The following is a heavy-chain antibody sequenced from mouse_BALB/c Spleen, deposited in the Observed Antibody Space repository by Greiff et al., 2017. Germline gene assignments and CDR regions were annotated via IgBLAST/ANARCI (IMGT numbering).Heavy chain of an antibody. V-gene: IGHV2-2*02. CDR3: ARTIHYYGSSYFDY. D-gene: IGHD1-1*01. J-gene: IGHJ2*01. CDR1: GFSLTSYG. CDR2: IWSGGST. Sequence: VQLVESGPGLVQPSQSLSITCTVSGFSLTSYGVHWVRQSPGKGLEWLGVIWSGGSTDYNAAFISRLSISKDNSKSQVFFKMNSLQANDTAIYYCARTIHYYGSSYFDYWGQGTTLTVSS.